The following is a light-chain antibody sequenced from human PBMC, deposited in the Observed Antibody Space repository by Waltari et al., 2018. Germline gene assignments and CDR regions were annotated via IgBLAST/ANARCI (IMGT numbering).Light chain of an antibody. Sequence: DIQLTQSPSFLSASVRDRVTITCRASQGISTYLAWYQQKPGKAPKLLIYAASTLQSDIPSRFSGSGSGTEFTLTISILQPEDFATYYCLHLNNFPLSFGGGTKVELK. CDR1: QGISTY. CDR3: LHLNNFPLS. J-gene: IGKJ4*01. V-gene: IGKV1-9*01. CDR2: AAS.